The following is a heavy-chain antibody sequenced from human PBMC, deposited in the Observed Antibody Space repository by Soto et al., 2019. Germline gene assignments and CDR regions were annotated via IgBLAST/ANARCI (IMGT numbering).Heavy chain of an antibody. D-gene: IGHD2-21*02. CDR2: ISSNGGST. V-gene: IGHV3-64D*08. Sequence: PGGSLRLSCSASGFTFSSYAMHWVRQAPGKGLEYVSAISSNGGSTYYADSVKGRFTISRDNSKNTLYLQMSSLRAEDTAVYYCVKGAYCGGDCYSNYYYYYGMDVWGQGTTVTVSS. CDR3: VKGAYCGGDCYSNYYYYYGMDV. CDR1: GFTFSSYA. J-gene: IGHJ6*02.